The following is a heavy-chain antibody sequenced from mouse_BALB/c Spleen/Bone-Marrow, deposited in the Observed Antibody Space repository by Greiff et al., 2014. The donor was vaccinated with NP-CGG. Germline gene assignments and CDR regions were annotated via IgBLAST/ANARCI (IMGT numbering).Heavy chain of an antibody. CDR3: ALANWDIGGPFAY. CDR1: GYTFTSYT. J-gene: IGHJ3*01. CDR2: INPSSGYT. Sequence: QVQLQQPGAELARPGASVKMSCKASGYTFTSYTMHWVKQRPGQGLEWIGYINPSSGYTNYNQKFKDKATLTADKSSSTAYMQLSSLTSEDSAVYYCALANWDIGGPFAYWGQGTLATVSA. D-gene: IGHD4-1*01. V-gene: IGHV1-4*01.